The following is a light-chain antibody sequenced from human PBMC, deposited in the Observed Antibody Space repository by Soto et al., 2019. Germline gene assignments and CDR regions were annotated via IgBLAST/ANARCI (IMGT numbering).Light chain of an antibody. CDR3: QEYKNDYGT. Sequence: DIQMTQSPATLAASLGDRVSLTCRASQSIDTWLAWYQQKPGKAPNLLIYKASRLESGVPSRFSGSGSGTEFTLTISSLQPEDFGSYYCQEYKNDYGTFGQGTKVDI. J-gene: IGKJ1*01. CDR1: QSIDTW. V-gene: IGKV1-5*03. CDR2: KAS.